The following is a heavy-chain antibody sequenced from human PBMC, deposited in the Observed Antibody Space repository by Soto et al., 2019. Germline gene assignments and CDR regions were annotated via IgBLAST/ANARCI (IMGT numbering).Heavy chain of an antibody. CDR2: ISGRGDEI. Sequence: PGGSLRLSCAASGISFSDFAMGWLRQTTGKGLEWVSTISGRGDEIYYADSVKGRFTISRDNSRSTLYLQMNSLRAEDTAVYYCARVGPTTYYYGNEVWGQGTLVTVSS. J-gene: IGHJ4*02. D-gene: IGHD3-10*01. CDR3: ARVGPTTYYYGNEV. CDR1: GISFSDFA. V-gene: IGHV3-23*01.